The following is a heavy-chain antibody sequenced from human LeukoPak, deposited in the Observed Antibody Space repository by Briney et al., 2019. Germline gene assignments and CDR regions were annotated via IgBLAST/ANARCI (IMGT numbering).Heavy chain of an antibody. CDR2: IYYSGST. J-gene: IGHJ4*02. V-gene: IGHV4-39*07. CDR1: GGSISSSSYY. CDR3: ARGRGAGTGTRGRFDY. Sequence: PSETLSLTCTVSGGSISSSSYYWGWIRQPPGKGLEWIGSIYYSGSTYYNPSLKSRVTISVDTSKNQFSLKLSSVTAADTAVYYCARGRGAGTGTRGRFDYWGQGTLVTVSS. D-gene: IGHD1-7*01.